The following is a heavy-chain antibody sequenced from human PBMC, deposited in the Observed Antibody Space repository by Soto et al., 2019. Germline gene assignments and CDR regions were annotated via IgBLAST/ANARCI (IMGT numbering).Heavy chain of an antibody. CDR1: GDTFSFYT. CDR3: AASYGSGYRAFDY. J-gene: IGHJ4*02. CDR2: INPIVSMS. V-gene: IGHV1-69*02. Sequence: QVQLVQSGTEVKKPGSSVKVSCKASGDTFSFYTINWVRQAPGLGLEWVGRINPIVSMSNYAQKFQGRVSMTAHKSTGTAYMELRSLRSDDTAMYFCAASYGSGYRAFDYWGQGALVIVPS. D-gene: IGHD3-10*01.